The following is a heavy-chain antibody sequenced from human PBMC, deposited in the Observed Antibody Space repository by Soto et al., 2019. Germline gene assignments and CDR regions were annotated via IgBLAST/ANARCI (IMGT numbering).Heavy chain of an antibody. CDR2: ISGSGGST. J-gene: IGHJ4*02. D-gene: IGHD2-15*01. CDR3: AKVGRYCSGGSCYYFDY. V-gene: IGHV3-23*01. Sequence: EVQLLESGGGLVQPGGSLRLSCAASGFTFSSYAMSWVRQAPGKGLEWVSAISGSGGSTYYADSVKGRFTISRDNSKNTLYLQMISLRAEDTAVYYCAKVGRYCSGGSCYYFDYWGQGTLVTVSS. CDR1: GFTFSSYA.